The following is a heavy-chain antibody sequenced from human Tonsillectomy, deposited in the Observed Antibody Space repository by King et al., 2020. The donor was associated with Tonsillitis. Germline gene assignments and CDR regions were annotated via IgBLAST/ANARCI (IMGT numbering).Heavy chain of an antibody. Sequence: TLKESGPALVKPTQTLTLTCTFSGFSLSNSGMCVSWIRQPPGKALQWLAVIPWDGDKYYSASLRTRLAISKDTSKNQVVLTMTNMDPVDTATYYCARTLPYYDFWSGYYFDYWGQGTLVTVSS. V-gene: IGHV2-70*01. D-gene: IGHD3-3*01. CDR2: IPWDGDK. CDR1: GFSLSNSGMC. CDR3: ARTLPYYDFWSGYYFDY. J-gene: IGHJ4*02.